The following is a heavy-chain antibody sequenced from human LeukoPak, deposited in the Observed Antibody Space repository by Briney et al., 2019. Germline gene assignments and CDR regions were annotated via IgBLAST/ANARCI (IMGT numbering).Heavy chain of an antibody. CDR3: ARTYINFSNYFDP. V-gene: IGHV4-38-2*02. CDR1: GYSISNGYN. CDR2: ISHTGST. Sequence: PSETLSLTSTVSGYSISNGYNWGWVRQPPGKGLECIGSISHTGSTYYNPSLESRVTISLDTSNNQFSLELSSVTAADTAVYYCARTYINFSNYFDPWGQGSLVTVSS. J-gene: IGHJ5*02. D-gene: IGHD4-11*01.